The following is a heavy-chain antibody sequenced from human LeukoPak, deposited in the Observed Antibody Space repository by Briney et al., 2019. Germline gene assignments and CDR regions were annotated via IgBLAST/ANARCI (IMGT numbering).Heavy chain of an antibody. CDR1: GFTFSDYY. V-gene: IGHV3-11*01. D-gene: IGHD2-21*02. CDR3: AKDLGVTTFDY. CDR2: ISSSGTTI. J-gene: IGHJ4*02. Sequence: GGSLTLSCAASGFTFSDYYMNWIRQAPGKGLEWVSYISSSGTTIYYTDSVKGRFTISRDNAKNSLYLQMNSLRAEDTAVYYCAKDLGVTTFDYWGQGTLVTVSA.